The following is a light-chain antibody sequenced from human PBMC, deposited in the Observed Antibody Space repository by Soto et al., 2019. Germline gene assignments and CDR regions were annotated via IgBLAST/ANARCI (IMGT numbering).Light chain of an antibody. V-gene: IGLV2-14*01. CDR1: SSDVGGYNY. CDR2: EVS. CDR3: SSYTSSTTLRV. Sequence: QSVLTQPASVSGSPGQSITISCTGTSSDVGGYNYVSWYQHHPGKAPKLMIYEVSNRPSGVSNRFSGSKSGNTASLTISGLQAEDEANYYCSSYTSSTTLRVFGGGTQLTVL. J-gene: IGLJ3*02.